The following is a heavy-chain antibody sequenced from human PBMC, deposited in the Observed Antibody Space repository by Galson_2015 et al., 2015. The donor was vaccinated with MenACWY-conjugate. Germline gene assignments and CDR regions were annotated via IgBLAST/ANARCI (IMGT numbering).Heavy chain of an antibody. D-gene: IGHD1-26*01. J-gene: IGHJ6*04. V-gene: IGHV3-74*01. CDR2: IDNDGNRI. Sequence: SLRLSCAASGFTFSNYWMHWVRQGPGKGLEWLSRIDNDGNRITYADSVKGRFTISRDNAKNTLYLQINSVRADDTAVYYCSRGGEAKLIIVGGISDIWGIGTTVTVSS. CDR3: SRGGEAKLIIVGGISDI. CDR1: GFTFSNYW.